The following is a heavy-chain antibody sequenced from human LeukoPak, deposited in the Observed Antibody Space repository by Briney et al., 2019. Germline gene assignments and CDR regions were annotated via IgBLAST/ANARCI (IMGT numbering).Heavy chain of an antibody. CDR2: IYPSGST. Sequence: PSETLSLTCAVSGYSISSGYSWGWIRQPPGKGLEWIGSIYPSGSTYYNPSLKSRVTISIDTSNNHFPLKLSSVTAADTAVYYCARDFWKYSSGWSVDYWGQGILVTVSS. V-gene: IGHV4-38-2*02. CDR1: GYSISSGYS. J-gene: IGHJ4*02. D-gene: IGHD6-19*01. CDR3: ARDFWKYSSGWSVDY.